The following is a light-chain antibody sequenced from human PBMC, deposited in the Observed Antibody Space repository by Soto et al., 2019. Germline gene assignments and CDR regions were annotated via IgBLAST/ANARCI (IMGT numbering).Light chain of an antibody. CDR2: DAS. Sequence: DIQMTQSPSTLSASVGDRVTINCRASQSISSWVAWYQQKPGKAPKLLIYDASSLESGVPSRFSGSGSDTEFTLTINNLQPDDFATYHCQQYNRYSLTFGGGTKVDIK. J-gene: IGKJ4*01. CDR1: QSISSW. CDR3: QQYNRYSLT. V-gene: IGKV1-5*01.